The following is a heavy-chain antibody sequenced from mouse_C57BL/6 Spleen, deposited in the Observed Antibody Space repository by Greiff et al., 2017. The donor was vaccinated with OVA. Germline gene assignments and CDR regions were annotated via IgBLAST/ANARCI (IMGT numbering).Heavy chain of an antibody. D-gene: IGHD1-1*01. V-gene: IGHV1-55*01. CDR1: GYTFTSYW. CDR2: IYPGSGST. CDR3: ARGDYYGSSYSYAMDY. Sequence: VQLQQPGAELVKPGASVKMSCKASGYTFTSYWITWVKQRPGQGLEWIGDIYPGSGSTNYNEKFKSKATLTVDTSSSTAYMQLSSLTSEDSAVYYCARGDYYGSSYSYAMDYWGQGTSVTVSS. J-gene: IGHJ4*01.